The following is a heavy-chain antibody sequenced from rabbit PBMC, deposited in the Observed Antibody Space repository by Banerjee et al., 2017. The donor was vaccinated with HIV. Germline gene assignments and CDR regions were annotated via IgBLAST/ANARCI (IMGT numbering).Heavy chain of an antibody. CDR3: ARLWADTRGNLNL. V-gene: IGHV1S45*01. D-gene: IGHD3-1*01. CDR1: GFDFSSDG. CDR2: IYTGRSGNI. J-gene: IGHJ4*01. Sequence: QEQLKETGGGLVQPGGSLTLSCKASGFDFSSDGISWVRQAPGRGPEWIAYIYTGRSGNIYYASWAKGRFTISKTSSTTVTLQMTSLTAADTATYFCARLWADTRGNLNLWGPGTLVTVS.